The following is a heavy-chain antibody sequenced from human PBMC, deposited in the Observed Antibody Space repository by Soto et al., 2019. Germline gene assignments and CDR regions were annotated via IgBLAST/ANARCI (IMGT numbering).Heavy chain of an antibody. V-gene: IGHV3-7*01. CDR2: IKQDGSEK. J-gene: IGHJ4*02. Sequence: GGSLRLSCAASGFTFSSYWMSWVRQAPGKGLEWVANIKQDGSEKYYVDSVKGRFTISRDNAKNSLYLQTNSLRAEDTAVYYCARERGSHALDIWGQGTLVTVSS. CDR3: ARERGSHALDI. D-gene: IGHD2-15*01. CDR1: GFTFSSYW.